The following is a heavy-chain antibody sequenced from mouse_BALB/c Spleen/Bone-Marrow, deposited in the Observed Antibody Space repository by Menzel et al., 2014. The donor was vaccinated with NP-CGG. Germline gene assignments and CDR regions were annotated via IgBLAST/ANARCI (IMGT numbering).Heavy chain of an antibody. J-gene: IGHJ2*01. CDR1: GFTFXYFG. V-gene: IGHV5-17*02. CDR2: ISSGSSII. CDR3: ARERTGFDY. D-gene: IGHD4-1*01. Sequence: EVKLVESGGGLVQPGGSRKLSCAASGFTFXYFGMHWVRQAPEKGLEWVAYISSGSSIIYYADTVKGRLTISRDNPKNTLFLQMTSLRSEDTAMYYCARERTGFDYWGQGTTLTVSS.